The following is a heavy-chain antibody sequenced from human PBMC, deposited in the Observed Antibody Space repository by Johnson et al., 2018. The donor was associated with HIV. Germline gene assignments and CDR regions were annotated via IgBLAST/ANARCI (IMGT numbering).Heavy chain of an antibody. CDR3: ARVQITYDYDSSAYQAFDI. CDR2: ISYDGSNK. CDR1: GFTFSSYA. V-gene: IGHV3-30*04. Sequence: QVQLVESGGGVVQPGRSLRLSCEASGFTFSSYAMHWVRQTSGKGLEWVAVISYDGSNKYSADSVKGRFTISRDNSKNTLYLQMNSLRAEDTAVYYCARVQITYDYDSSAYQAFDIWGQGTMVTVSS. D-gene: IGHD3-22*01. J-gene: IGHJ3*02.